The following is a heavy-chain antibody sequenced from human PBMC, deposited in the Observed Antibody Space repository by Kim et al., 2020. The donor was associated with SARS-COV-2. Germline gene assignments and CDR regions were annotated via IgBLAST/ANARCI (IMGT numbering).Heavy chain of an antibody. CDR3: ARRDYYDSSGLDY. V-gene: IGHV4-4*02. CDR1: GGSISSSNW. Sequence: SETLSLTCAVSGGSISSSNWWSWVRQPPGKGLEWIGEIYHSGSTNYNPSLKSRVTISVDKSKNQFSLKLSSVTAADTAVYYCARRDYYDSSGLDYWGQGTLLTVSS. CDR2: IYHSGST. J-gene: IGHJ4*02. D-gene: IGHD3-22*01.